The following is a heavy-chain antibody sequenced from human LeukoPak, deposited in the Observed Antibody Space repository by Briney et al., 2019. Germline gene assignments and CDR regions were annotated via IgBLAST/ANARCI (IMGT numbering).Heavy chain of an antibody. Sequence: PSETLSLTCTVSGGSISSGSYYWSWIRQPAGKGLEWIGRIYTSGSTNYNPSLKSRVTISVDTSKNQFSLKLNFVTAADTAVYYCARVSYQEGVDYWGQGTLVTVSS. V-gene: IGHV4-61*02. CDR1: GGSISSGSYY. J-gene: IGHJ4*02. CDR3: ARVSYQEGVDY. CDR2: IYTSGST. D-gene: IGHD2-2*01.